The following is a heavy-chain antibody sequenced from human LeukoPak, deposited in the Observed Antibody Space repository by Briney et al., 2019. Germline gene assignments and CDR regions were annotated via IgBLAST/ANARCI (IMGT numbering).Heavy chain of an antibody. D-gene: IGHD6-19*01. CDR3: ARLVAVAGRIDY. CDR2: IYYSGST. Sequence: PSETLSLTCTVSGGSISSYYWSWIRQPPGKGLEWIGYIYYSGSTNYNPSLKSRVTISVDTSKNQFSLKLSSVTAADTAVYYCARLVAVAGRIDYWGQGTLVTVSS. CDR1: GGSISSYY. V-gene: IGHV4-59*08. J-gene: IGHJ4*02.